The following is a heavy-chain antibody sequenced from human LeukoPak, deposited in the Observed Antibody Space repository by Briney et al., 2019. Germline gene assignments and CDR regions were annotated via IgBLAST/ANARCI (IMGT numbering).Heavy chain of an antibody. J-gene: IGHJ4*02. V-gene: IGHV1-18*01. Sequence: ASVKVSCKASGGTFSSYAISWVRQAPGQGLEWMGRISGHNADTNYAQKVQGRVSMTTDTSTSTAYLELRSLTSDDTAVYFCARDRYGFRSGSYDYWGQGTLVTVPS. D-gene: IGHD1-26*01. CDR3: ARDRYGFRSGSYDY. CDR1: GGTFSSYA. CDR2: ISGHNADT.